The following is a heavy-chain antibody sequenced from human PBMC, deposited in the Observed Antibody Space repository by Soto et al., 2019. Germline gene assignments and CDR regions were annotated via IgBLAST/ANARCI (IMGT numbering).Heavy chain of an antibody. D-gene: IGHD7-27*01. V-gene: IGHV3-30-3*01. CDR2: ISYDVTNN. Sequence: GGSLRLSCAASGFSFSISPMHWVRQSPGKGPEWVALISYDVTNNFYADSVKGRFTISRDNSKSTLYLQVDSLRPEDAAVYYCARDPKTSGGQHWAFNYFDSWGQGTLVTVS. CDR3: ARDPKTSGGQHWAFNYFDS. CDR1: GFSFSISP. J-gene: IGHJ4*02.